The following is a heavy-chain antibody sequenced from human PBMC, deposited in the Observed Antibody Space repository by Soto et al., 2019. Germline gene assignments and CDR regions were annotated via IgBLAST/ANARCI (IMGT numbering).Heavy chain of an antibody. CDR1: GASYSDYA. J-gene: IGHJ4*02. CDR2: IIPKFSAS. V-gene: IGHV1-69*01. Sequence: QVQLVQSGAEVKKPGSSVRVSCKASGASYSDYAIAWVRQAPGQGLEWMGGIIPKFSASKYAQKFHGRPTNTADESTTLAHSALTGLTYDVSACDYCGRRMTPCLDFWGQGTLVTVSS. CDR3: GRRMTPCLDF. D-gene: IGHD2-15*01.